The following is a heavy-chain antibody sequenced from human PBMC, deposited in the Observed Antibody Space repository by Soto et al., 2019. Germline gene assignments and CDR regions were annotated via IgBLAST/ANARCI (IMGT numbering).Heavy chain of an antibody. CDR1: CGSFRGYY. V-gene: IGHV4-34*01. J-gene: IGHJ4*02. CDR3: ARTSKFDC. CDR2: INHSGST. D-gene: IGHD6-6*01. Sequence: QVQLQQWGAGLLKPSETLSLTCAVYCGSFRGYYWSWIRQPPGKGLEWIGEINHSGSTNYNPSLKRXVTXSVDTSKNQFSLKLSSVTAADTAVYYCARTSKFDCWGQGTLVTVSS.